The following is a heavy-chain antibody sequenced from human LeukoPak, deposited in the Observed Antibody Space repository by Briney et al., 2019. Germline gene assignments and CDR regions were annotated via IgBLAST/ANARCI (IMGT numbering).Heavy chain of an antibody. Sequence: GGSLRLSCAAPGFTFGTYAMNWVRQAPGKGLEWVSAISGSGSSTYYADSVKGRFTISRDNSKNTVYLQMNSLRAEDTAVYSCARGGTKYYGSGNLDYWGQGTLVTVSS. CDR3: ARGGTKYYGSGNLDY. CDR2: ISGSGSST. V-gene: IGHV3-23*01. CDR1: GFTFGTYA. J-gene: IGHJ4*02. D-gene: IGHD3-10*01.